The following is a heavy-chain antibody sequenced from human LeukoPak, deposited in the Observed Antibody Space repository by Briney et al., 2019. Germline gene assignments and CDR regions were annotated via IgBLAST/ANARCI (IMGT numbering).Heavy chain of an antibody. J-gene: IGHJ3*02. Sequence: SETLSLTCAVYGGSFSGYYWGWIRQPPGKGLEWIGEINHSGSTNYNPSLKSRVTISVDTSKNQFSLKLSSVTAADTAEYYCARGTYSSGRSYDAFDIWGQGTMVTVSS. D-gene: IGHD6-19*01. CDR3: ARGTYSSGRSYDAFDI. CDR1: GGSFSGYY. CDR2: INHSGST. V-gene: IGHV4-34*01.